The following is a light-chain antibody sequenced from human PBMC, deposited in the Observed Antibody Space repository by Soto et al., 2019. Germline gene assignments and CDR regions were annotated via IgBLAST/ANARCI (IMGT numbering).Light chain of an antibody. CDR1: QSISSY. Sequence: XSXXXXVLYRVXITFRASQSISSYLNWYQQKPGKAPKLLIYAASNLQSGVPSRFSGGGSGTDFTLTISSLQPEDFATYYCQQSYSTPITFGQGTRLEI. CDR2: AAS. CDR3: QQSYSTPIT. V-gene: IGKV1-39*01. J-gene: IGKJ5*01.